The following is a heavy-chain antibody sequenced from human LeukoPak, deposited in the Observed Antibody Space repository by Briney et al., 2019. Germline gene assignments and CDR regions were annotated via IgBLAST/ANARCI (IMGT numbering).Heavy chain of an antibody. D-gene: IGHD2-2*01. V-gene: IGHV3-21*04. CDR1: GFTFSSYS. J-gene: IGHJ4*02. Sequence: GGSLRLSCAASGFTFSSYSMNWVRQAPGKGLEWVSSISSSSSYIYYADSVKGRFTISRDNSKNTLYLQMNSLRAEDTAVYYCAKNMYRNFDYWGQGTLVTVSS. CDR3: AKNMYRNFDY. CDR2: ISSSSSYI.